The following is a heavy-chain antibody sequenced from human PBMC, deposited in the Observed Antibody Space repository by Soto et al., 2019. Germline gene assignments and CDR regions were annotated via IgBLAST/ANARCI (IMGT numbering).Heavy chain of an antibody. J-gene: IGHJ1*01. CDR3: ARGELRYLDWLFSRNHPPDAEYFQH. Sequence: ASVKVSCKASGYTFTSYGISWVRQAPGQGLEWMGWISAYNGNTNYAQKLQGRVTMTTDTSTSTAYMDLRSLRSDDTAVYYCARGELRYLDWLFSRNHPPDAEYFQHWGQGTLVTVSS. D-gene: IGHD3-9*01. CDR1: GYTFTSYG. V-gene: IGHV1-18*01. CDR2: ISAYNGNT.